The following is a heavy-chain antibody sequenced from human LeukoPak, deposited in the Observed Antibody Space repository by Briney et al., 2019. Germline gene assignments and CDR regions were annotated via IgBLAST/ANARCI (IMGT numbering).Heavy chain of an antibody. CDR2: INPNSGGT. D-gene: IGHD3-22*01. CDR1: GYTFTGYY. CDR3: ARGGYYDSSGNY. J-gene: IGHJ4*02. Sequence: ASVKVSCKASGYTFTGYYMHWVRQAPGQGLDWMGRINPNSGGTNYAQKFQGRVTMTRDTSISTAYMELSSLRSDDTAVYYCARGGYYDSSGNYWGQGTLVTVSS. V-gene: IGHV1-2*06.